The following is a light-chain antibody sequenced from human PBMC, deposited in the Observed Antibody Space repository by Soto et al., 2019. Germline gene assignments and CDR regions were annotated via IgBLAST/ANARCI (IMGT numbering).Light chain of an antibody. CDR2: DVS. Sequence: QSALPQPRSVSRSPGQSVTTSCTGTSSDVGGYNYVSWYQQHLGKVPKVIIYDVSRRPSGVPDRFSGSKSGNTASLTISGLQAEDEADYYCCSYEDRYTFWVVGGGTQLTVL. V-gene: IGLV2-11*01. CDR3: CSYEDRYTFWV. J-gene: IGLJ3*02. CDR1: SSDVGGYNY.